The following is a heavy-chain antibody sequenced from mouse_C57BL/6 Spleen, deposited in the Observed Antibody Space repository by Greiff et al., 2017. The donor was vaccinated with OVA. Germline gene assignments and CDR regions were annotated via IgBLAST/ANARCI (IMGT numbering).Heavy chain of an antibody. V-gene: IGHV5-9-1*02. CDR3: TRGYDEGSAWFAD. Sequence: EVMLVESGEGLVKPGGSLKLSCAASGFTFSSYAMSWVRQTPEKRLEWVAYISSGGDYIYYADTVKGRFTISRDNARNTLYLKMSSLKSEDTAMYYCTRGYDEGSAWFADWGQGTLVTVSA. J-gene: IGHJ3*01. CDR1: GFTFSSYA. CDR2: ISSGGDYI. D-gene: IGHD2-3*01.